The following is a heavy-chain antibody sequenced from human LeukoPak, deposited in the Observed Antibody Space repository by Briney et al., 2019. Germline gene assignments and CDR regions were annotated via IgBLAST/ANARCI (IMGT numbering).Heavy chain of an antibody. D-gene: IGHD3-9*01. V-gene: IGHV3-48*02. CDR1: GFTFSSYS. CDR2: ISSSSSTI. CDR3: ARGGGVLRYSDWLLYGDY. Sequence: GGSLRLSCAASGFTFSSYSMNWVRQAPGKGLEWVSYISSSSSTIYYADSVKGRFTISRDNAKNSLYLQMNSLRDEDTAVYYCARGGGVLRYSDWLLYGDYWGQGTLVTVSS. J-gene: IGHJ4*02.